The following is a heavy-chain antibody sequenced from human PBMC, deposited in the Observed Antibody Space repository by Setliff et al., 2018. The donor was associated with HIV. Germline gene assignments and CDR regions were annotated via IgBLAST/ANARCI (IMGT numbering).Heavy chain of an antibody. V-gene: IGHV3-23*01. CDR3: ARDRYSGSSTDY. Sequence: LSCTASGFTFSSYAMSWVRQAPGEGLDWVSAISGSGGSTYYADSVKGRFTISRSNANNSLYLQMNSLRAEDTAVYYCARDRYSGSSTDYWGQGTLVTVSS. CDR1: GFTFSSYA. J-gene: IGHJ4*02. D-gene: IGHD1-26*01. CDR2: ISGSGGST.